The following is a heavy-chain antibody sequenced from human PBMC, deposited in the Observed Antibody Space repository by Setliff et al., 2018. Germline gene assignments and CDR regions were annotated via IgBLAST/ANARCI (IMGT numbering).Heavy chain of an antibody. CDR1: GGSFRGYY. CDR3: ARVPLMIAIRHAFDI. Sequence: SETLSLTCAVYGGSFRGYYWSWIRQPPGKGLEWIGEINHSGSTNYNPSLKSRVTISVDTSKNQFSLKLSSVTAADTAVYYCARVPLMIAIRHAFDIWGQGTMVTVSS. V-gene: IGHV4-34*09. J-gene: IGHJ3*02. CDR2: INHSGST. D-gene: IGHD2-21*01.